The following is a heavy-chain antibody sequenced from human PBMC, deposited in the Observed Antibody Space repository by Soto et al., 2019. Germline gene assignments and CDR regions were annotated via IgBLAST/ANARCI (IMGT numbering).Heavy chain of an antibody. D-gene: IGHD3-22*01. CDR2: ISSSSSTI. J-gene: IGHJ6*02. CDR1: GFTFSSYS. V-gene: IGHV3-48*01. CDR3: AREGYYYDSRPTYGMDV. Sequence: EVQLVESGGGLVQPGGSLRLSCAASGFTFSSYSMNWVRQAPGKGLEWVSYISSSSSTIYYADSVKGRFTISRDNAKNSLYLQMNSLRAEDTAVYYCAREGYYYDSRPTYGMDVWGQGTTVTVSS.